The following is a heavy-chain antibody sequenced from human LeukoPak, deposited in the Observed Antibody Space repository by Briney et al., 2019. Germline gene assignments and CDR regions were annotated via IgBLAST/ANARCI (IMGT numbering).Heavy chain of an antibody. D-gene: IGHD3-22*01. CDR2: TYYSGST. Sequence: PSETLSLTCTVSGGSISSYYWSWIRQPPGKGLEWIGYTYYSGSTNYNPSLKSRVTISVATSKTQFSLKRSSVTAADTAVYYCARVTGSGYYKYYYYYMDVWGKGPTITTS. J-gene: IGHJ6*03. CDR1: GGSISSYY. CDR3: ARVTGSGYYKYYYYYMDV. V-gene: IGHV4-59*01.